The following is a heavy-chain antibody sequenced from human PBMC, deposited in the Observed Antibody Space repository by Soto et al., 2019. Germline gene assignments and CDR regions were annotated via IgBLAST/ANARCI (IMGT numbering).Heavy chain of an antibody. CDR1: GDSVSSSSVA. D-gene: IGHD3-16*01. CDR3: SWSEGDSDYYYYDLDV. V-gene: IGHV6-1*01. Sequence: SQTLSLTCVISGDSVSSSSVAWNWVRQSPSRGPEWLGRTYYRSRWYSDFAVSVRGRIVINADTSKNQFSLQMTSVTPEDTAVYFCSWSEGDSDYYYYDLDVWGQGTTVTVSS. J-gene: IGHJ6*01. CDR2: TYYRSRWYS.